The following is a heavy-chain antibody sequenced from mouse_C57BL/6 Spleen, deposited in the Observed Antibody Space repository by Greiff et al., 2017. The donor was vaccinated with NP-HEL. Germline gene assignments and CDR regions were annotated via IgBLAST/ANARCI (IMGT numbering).Heavy chain of an antibody. CDR1: GYTFTDYY. CDR2: INPNNGGT. V-gene: IGHV1-26*01. J-gene: IGHJ4*01. Sequence: VQLQQSGPELVKPGASVKISCKASGYTFTDYYMNWVKQSHGKSLEWIGDINPNNGGTSYNQKFKGKATLTVDKSSSTAYMELRSLTSEDSAVYYCARRYYVGGAMDYWGQGTSVTVSS. CDR3: ARRYYVGGAMDY. D-gene: IGHD1-1*01.